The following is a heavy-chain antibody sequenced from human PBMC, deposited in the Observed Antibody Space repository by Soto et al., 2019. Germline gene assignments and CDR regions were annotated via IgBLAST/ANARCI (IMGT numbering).Heavy chain of an antibody. Sequence: EVQVVESGGGLIQTGGSLRLSCAASGFNVNSNYMTWVRQAPGKGLEWVSVLFSGGDTYYLDSVKGRFTISRDNSKNTVYLQMNSLRGEDTAIYYCARSRRGYNYYGLDVWGQGTTVTVSS. D-gene: IGHD3-3*01. CDR2: LFSGGDT. CDR1: GFNVNSNY. CDR3: ARSRRGYNYYGLDV. J-gene: IGHJ6*02. V-gene: IGHV3-53*01.